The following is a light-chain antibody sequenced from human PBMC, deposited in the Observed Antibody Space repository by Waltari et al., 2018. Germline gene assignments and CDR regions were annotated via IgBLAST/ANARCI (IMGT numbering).Light chain of an antibody. CDR1: QGVSNG. CDR2: KAS. Sequence: DIQMTPSPSSVSASVGDRVTITCRASQGVSNGLAWYQQKPGKPPNLLIYKASSLQRGVPSRFSGSGSGTNFTLTINSLQPEDFATYYCQQANSFPITFGPGTTVDI. CDR3: QQANSFPIT. J-gene: IGKJ3*01. V-gene: IGKV1-12*01.